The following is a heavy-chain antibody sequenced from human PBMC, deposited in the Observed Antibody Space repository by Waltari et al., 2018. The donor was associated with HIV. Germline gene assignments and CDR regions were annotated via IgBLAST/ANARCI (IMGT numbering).Heavy chain of an antibody. V-gene: IGHV4-34*01. CDR2: INHSGST. CDR3: AGWTYYFDSSGYYNY. J-gene: IGHJ4*02. Sequence: QVQLQQWGAGLLKPSETLSLTCAVYGGSFSGYYWSWIRQPPGKGLEWIGEINHSGSTNYNPSLKSRVTISVDPSKNQFSLKRSAVTAADTAVYYCAGWTYYFDSSGYYNYWGQGTLVTVSS. CDR1: GGSFSGYY. D-gene: IGHD3-22*01.